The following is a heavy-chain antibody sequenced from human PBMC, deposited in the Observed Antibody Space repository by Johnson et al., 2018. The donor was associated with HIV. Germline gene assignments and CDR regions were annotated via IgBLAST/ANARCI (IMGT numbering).Heavy chain of an antibody. CDR3: ARDGPPYYGGNSSGAFDI. CDR2: ISYDGSNK. D-gene: IGHD4-23*01. CDR1: GFTFSSYA. Sequence: QVQLVEPGGGVVQPGRSLRLSCAASGFTFSSYAMHWVRQAPGQGLEWVAVISYDGSNKYYADSLKGRFTISRDNSKNTLYLQMNSLRAEDTAVYYCARDGPPYYGGNSSGAFDIWGQGTMVTVSS. V-gene: IGHV3-30*04. J-gene: IGHJ3*02.